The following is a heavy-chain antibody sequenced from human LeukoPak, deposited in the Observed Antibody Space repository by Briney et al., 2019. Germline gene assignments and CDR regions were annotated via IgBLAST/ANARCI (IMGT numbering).Heavy chain of an antibody. J-gene: IGHJ5*01. Sequence: SETLSLTCTVSGGSISSYYWSWIRQPPGKGLEWIGYIYTSGSTNYNPSLKSRVTISVDTSKNQFSLKLSSVTAADTAVYYCVRQKGILTGQHVNWFDSWGQGTLVTVSS. V-gene: IGHV4-4*09. D-gene: IGHD3-9*01. CDR2: IYTSGST. CDR3: VRQKGILTGQHVNWFDS. CDR1: GGSISSYY.